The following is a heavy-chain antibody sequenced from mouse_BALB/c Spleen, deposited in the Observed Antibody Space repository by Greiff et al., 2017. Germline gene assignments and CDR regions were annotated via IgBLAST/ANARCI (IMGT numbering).Heavy chain of an antibody. D-gene: IGHD2-10*02. V-gene: IGHV3-2*02. CDR3: AREYGNYRAY. CDR2: ISYSGST. Sequence: EVKLMESGPGLVKPSQSLSLTCTVTGYSITSDYAWNWIRQFPGNKLEWMGYISYSGSTSYNPSLKSRISITRDTSKNQFFLQLNSVTTEDTATYYGAREYGNYRAYWGQGTLVTVSA. CDR1: GYSITSDYA. J-gene: IGHJ3*01.